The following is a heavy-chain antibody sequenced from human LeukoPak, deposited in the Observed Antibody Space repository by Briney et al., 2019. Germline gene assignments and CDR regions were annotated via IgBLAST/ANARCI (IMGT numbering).Heavy chain of an antibody. V-gene: IGHV1-2*02. CDR1: GYTFTGYY. CDR2: INPNSGGT. Sequence: GASVKVSCKASGYTFTGYYMHWVRQAPGQGLEWMGWINPNSGGTNYAQKFQGRVTMTRDTSISTAYMELSRLRSEDTAVYYCARVRRGSSPSDFGYWGQGTLVTVSS. CDR3: ARVRRGSSPSDFGY. D-gene: IGHD6-6*01. J-gene: IGHJ4*02.